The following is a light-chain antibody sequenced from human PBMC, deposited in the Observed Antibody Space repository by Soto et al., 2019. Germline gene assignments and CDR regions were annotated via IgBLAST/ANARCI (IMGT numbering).Light chain of an antibody. J-gene: IGKJ2*01. CDR3: QQYNNWPQP. V-gene: IGKV3-15*01. CDR2: GAS. Sequence: EIVMTQSPITLSVSPGERATISCRASQSVSSKLAWYQQKPGQAPRLLIYGASTRATGIPARFSGSGSGTEFTLSISSLQSEDFAVYYCQQYNNWPQPFGQGTKLEIK. CDR1: QSVSSK.